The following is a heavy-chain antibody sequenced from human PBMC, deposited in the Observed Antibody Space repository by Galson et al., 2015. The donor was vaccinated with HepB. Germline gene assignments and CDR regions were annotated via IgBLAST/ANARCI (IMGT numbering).Heavy chain of an antibody. CDR1: GFSLSTSGMS. CDR3: ARMEYDSSGYYYVGY. Sequence: PALVKPTQTLTLTCTFSGFSLSTSGMSVSWIRQPPGKALEWLARIDWDDDKYYSTSLKTRLTISKDTSKNQVVLTMTNMDPVDTATYYCARMEYDSSGYYYVGYWGQGTLVTVSS. V-gene: IGHV2-70*11. D-gene: IGHD3-22*01. CDR2: IDWDDDK. J-gene: IGHJ4*02.